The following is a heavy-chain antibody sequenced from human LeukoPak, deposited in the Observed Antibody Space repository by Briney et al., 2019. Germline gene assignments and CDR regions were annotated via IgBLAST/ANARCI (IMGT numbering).Heavy chain of an antibody. CDR3: ARERRSVVITTDAFDI. J-gene: IGHJ3*02. V-gene: IGHV3-21*01. CDR1: GFTFSSYS. D-gene: IGHD3-22*01. CDR2: ISSSSSYI. Sequence: GGSLRLSCAASGFTFSSYSMNWARQAPGKGLEWVSSISSSSSYIYYADSVKGRFTISRDNAKNSLYLQMNSLRAEDTAVYYCARERRSVVITTDAFDIWGQGTMVTVSS.